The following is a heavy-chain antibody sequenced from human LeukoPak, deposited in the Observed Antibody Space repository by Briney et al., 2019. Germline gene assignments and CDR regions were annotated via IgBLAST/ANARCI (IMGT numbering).Heavy chain of an antibody. CDR3: ARDLGSSWFEPLDY. CDR1: GGSISSSAW. Sequence: SETLSLTCAVSGGSISSSAWWSWVRQPPGKGLEWIGEVYHSGSTNYNSFLKSRVTVSVDKSKNQFSLKLTSATAADTAVYYCARDLGSSWFEPLDYWGQGILVIVSS. V-gene: IGHV4-4*02. CDR2: VYHSGST. J-gene: IGHJ4*02. D-gene: IGHD6-13*01.